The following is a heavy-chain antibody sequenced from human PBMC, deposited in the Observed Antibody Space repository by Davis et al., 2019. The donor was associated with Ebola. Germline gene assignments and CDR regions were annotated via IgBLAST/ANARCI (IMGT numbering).Heavy chain of an antibody. CDR2: INPNSGGT. J-gene: IGHJ6*02. D-gene: IGHD6-6*01. CDR3: ARDVGLYSSSSGGYYYGMDV. Sequence: ASVKVSCKASGYTFTSYGISWVRQAPGQGLEWMGWINPNSGGTNYAQKFQGWVTMTRDTSISTAYMELSRLRSDDTAVYYCARDVGLYSSSSGGYYYGMDVWGQGTTVTVSS. V-gene: IGHV1-2*04. CDR1: GYTFTSYG.